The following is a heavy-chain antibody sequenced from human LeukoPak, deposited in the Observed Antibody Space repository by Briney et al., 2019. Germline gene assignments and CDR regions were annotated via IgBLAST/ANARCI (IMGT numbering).Heavy chain of an antibody. CDR3: AGDKVARGYNWFDP. J-gene: IGHJ5*02. D-gene: IGHD3-10*01. V-gene: IGHV7-4-1*02. CDR2: INTNTGNP. CDR1: GYTFTSYA. Sequence: ASVKVSCKASGYTFTSYAMNWVRQAPGQGLEWMGWINTNTGNPTYAQGFTGRFVFSLDTSVSTAYLQISSLKAEDTAVYYCAGDKVARGYNWFDPWGQGTLVTVSS.